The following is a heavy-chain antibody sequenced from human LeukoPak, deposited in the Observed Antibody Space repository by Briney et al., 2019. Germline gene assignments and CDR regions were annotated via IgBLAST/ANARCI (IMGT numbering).Heavy chain of an antibody. CDR3: AKDISSSGGYRGFDY. D-gene: IGHD6-19*01. CDR2: ISWYIASI. J-gene: IGHJ4*02. CDR1: AFTPDDYA. V-gene: IGHV3-9*02. Sequence: PGRSLRPSCALSAFTPDDYAMHWVRQAPRKGRGWVSGISWYIASIAHTDSVKGRFTISRDNAKNSLYLQMNRLRAEDTALYYCAKDISSSGGYRGFDYWGQGTLVTVSS.